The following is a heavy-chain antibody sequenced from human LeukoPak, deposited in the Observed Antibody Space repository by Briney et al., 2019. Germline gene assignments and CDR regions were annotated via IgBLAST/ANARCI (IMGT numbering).Heavy chain of an antibody. V-gene: IGHV1-2*02. J-gene: IGHJ5*02. D-gene: IGHD3-22*01. CDR3: ARDGTISKGLLGFSNWFDP. CDR2: INPNSGGT. Sequence: ASVKVSCQASGYTFTGYYMHWVRQAPGQGLEWMGWINPNSGGTNYAQKFQGRVTMTRDTSISTAYMELSSLRSEDTAVYYCARDGTISKGLLGFSNWFDPWGQGTLVTVSS. CDR1: GYTFTGYY.